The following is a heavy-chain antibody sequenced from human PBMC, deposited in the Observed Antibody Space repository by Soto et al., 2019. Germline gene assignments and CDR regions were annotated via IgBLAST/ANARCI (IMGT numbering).Heavy chain of an antibody. V-gene: IGHV4-59*01. J-gene: IGHJ4*02. D-gene: IGHD2-15*01. CDR2: IYYSGST. Sequence: PSETLSLTCTVSGGSISSYYWSWIRQPPGKGLEWIGYIYYSGSTNYNPSLKSRVTISVDASKDQFSLKLSSVTAADTAVYYCAREWVHGGFDYWGQGTLVTVSS. CDR1: GGSISSYY. CDR3: AREWVHGGFDY.